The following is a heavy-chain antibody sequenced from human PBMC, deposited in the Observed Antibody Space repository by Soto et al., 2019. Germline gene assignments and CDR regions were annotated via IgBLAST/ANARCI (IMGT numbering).Heavy chain of an antibody. CDR3: ARLGGYVSVGYYYLWDS. D-gene: IGHD3-22*01. J-gene: IGHJ4*02. CDR2: INHSGST. CDR1: DGSMSSDSSY. Sequence: SETLSLTCRVSDGSMSSDSSYWGWIRQPPGKGLEWIGVINHSGSTYHNLSLKGRVTMSVDASRNQFSLKLTSMTAADTAVYYCARLGGYVSVGYYYLWDSWGQGTLVTVSS. V-gene: IGHV4-39*01.